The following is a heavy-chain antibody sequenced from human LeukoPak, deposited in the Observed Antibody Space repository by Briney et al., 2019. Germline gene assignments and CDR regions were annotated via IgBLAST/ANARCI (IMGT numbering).Heavy chain of an antibody. D-gene: IGHD3-22*01. V-gene: IGHV1-69*04. J-gene: IGHJ4*02. CDR3: AGQPYYYDSSGYQFDY. CDR2: IIPIFGIA. CDR1: GGTFSSYA. Sequence: SVKVSCKASGGTFSSYAISWVRQAPGQGLEWMGRIIPIFGIANYAQKFQGRVTITADKSTSTAYMELSSLRSEDTAVYYCAGQPYYYDSSGYQFDYWGQGTLVTVSS.